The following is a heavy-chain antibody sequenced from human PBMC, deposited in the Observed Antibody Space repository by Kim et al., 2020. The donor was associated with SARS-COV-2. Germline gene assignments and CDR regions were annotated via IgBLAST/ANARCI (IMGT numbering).Heavy chain of an antibody. CDR2: INHSGST. CDR3: ARGGYRSRITMVRGVITPRYGMDV. CDR1: GGSFSGYY. D-gene: IGHD3-10*01. V-gene: IGHV4-34*01. J-gene: IGHJ6*02. Sequence: SETLSLTCAVYGGSFSGYYWSWIRQPPGKGLEWIGEINHSGSTNYNPSPKSRVTISVDTSKNQFSLKLISVTAADTAVYYCARGGYRSRITMVRGVITPRYGMDVWRRGNRVTVS.